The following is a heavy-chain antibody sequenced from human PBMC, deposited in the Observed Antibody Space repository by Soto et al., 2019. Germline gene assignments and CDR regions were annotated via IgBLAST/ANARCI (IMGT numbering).Heavy chain of an antibody. CDR2: INTYNGNT. J-gene: IGHJ6*02. Sequence: ASVKVSCKASGYSFTRYGIAWARQAPGQGLEWMGWINTYNGNTNYAQNLQGRVTLTTDTSTSTAYMELTSLRSNETAIFYCAMVDVYVTPSPQDVWGQGTTVTFSS. CDR1: GYSFTRYG. CDR3: AMVDVYVTPSPQDV. V-gene: IGHV1-18*01. D-gene: IGHD3-16*01.